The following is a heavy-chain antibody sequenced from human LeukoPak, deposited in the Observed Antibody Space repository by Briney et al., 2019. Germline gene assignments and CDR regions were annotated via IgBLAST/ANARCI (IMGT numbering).Heavy chain of an antibody. CDR2: IYYSGST. Sequence: SETLSLTCTVSGGSISSYYWSWIRQPPGKGLEWIGYIYYSGSTNYNPSLKSRVTISVDTSKSQFSLKLSSVTAADTAVYYCARGSIEVVSDDWFDPWGQGTLVTVSS. CDR1: GGSISSYY. CDR3: ARGSIEVVSDDWFDP. V-gene: IGHV4-59*01. J-gene: IGHJ5*02. D-gene: IGHD3-22*01.